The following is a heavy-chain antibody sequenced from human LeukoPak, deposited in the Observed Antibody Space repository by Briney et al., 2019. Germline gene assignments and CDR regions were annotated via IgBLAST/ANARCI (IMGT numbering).Heavy chain of an antibody. CDR3: ARAIGKSEGY. D-gene: IGHD4-23*01. V-gene: IGHV3-7*01. CDR2: IKQDGSEK. CDR1: GFTFSSYW. Sequence: GGSLRLSCAASGFTFSSYWMTWVRQAPGKGLEWVANIKQDGSEKYYVDSVNGRFTISRDNAKSSLYLQMDSLRAEDTAVYYCARAIGKSEGYWGQGTLITVSS. J-gene: IGHJ4*02.